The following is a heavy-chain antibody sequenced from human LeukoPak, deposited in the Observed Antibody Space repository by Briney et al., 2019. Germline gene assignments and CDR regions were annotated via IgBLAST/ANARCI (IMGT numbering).Heavy chain of an antibody. J-gene: IGHJ4*02. CDR1: GGSMNSYY. V-gene: IGHV4-59*08. CDR2: IYYSGST. CDR3: ARHVWLQPFDY. D-gene: IGHD3-9*01. Sequence: SETLSLTCSVSGGSMNSYYWGWIRQSPGKGLEWIGYIYYSGSTNYNPSLKSRVTISVDTSKNQFSLKLSSVTAADTAVYYCARHVWLQPFDYWGQGTLVTVSS.